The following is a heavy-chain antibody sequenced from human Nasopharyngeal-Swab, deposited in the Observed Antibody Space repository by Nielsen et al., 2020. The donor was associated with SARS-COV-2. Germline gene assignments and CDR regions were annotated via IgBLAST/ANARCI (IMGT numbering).Heavy chain of an antibody. V-gene: IGHV3-23*01. CDR3: AKDATRMIVVVITVLAFDI. Sequence: GESLKISCAASGFTFSSCAMSWVRQAPGKGLEWVSAISGSGGSTYYADSVKGRFTISRDNSKNTLYLQMNSLRAEDTAVYYCAKDATRMIVVVITVLAFDIWGQGTMVTVSS. CDR2: ISGSGGST. CDR1: GFTFSSCA. J-gene: IGHJ3*02. D-gene: IGHD3-22*01.